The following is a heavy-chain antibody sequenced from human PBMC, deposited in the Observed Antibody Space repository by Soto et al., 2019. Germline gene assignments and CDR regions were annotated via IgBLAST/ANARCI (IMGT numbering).Heavy chain of an antibody. CDR3: ARLYSSLKSYYYYRDV. V-gene: IGHV5-51*01. CDR2: IYPGDSDT. D-gene: IGHD6-6*01. Sequence: GESLKISCKGSGYSFTSYWIGWVRQMPGKGLKWMGIIYPGDSDTRYSPSFQGQVTISADKSISTAYLQWSSLKASDTAMYYCARLYSSLKSYYYYRDVWGKGTTVIDSS. CDR1: GYSFTSYW. J-gene: IGHJ6*03.